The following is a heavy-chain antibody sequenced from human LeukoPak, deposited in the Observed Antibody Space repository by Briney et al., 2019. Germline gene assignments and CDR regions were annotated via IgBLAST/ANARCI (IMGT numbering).Heavy chain of an antibody. CDR2: ISSSGSTI. J-gene: IGHJ4*02. CDR3: ARATYSGGYYFDQ. Sequence: GGSLRLSCAASGFTFSSYEMNWVRQAPGKGLEWVSYISSSGSTIYYADSVKGRFTISRDNAKNSLYLQMNSLRAEDTAVYHCARATYSGGYYFDQWGQGILVTVSS. D-gene: IGHD1-26*01. CDR1: GFTFSSYE. V-gene: IGHV3-48*03.